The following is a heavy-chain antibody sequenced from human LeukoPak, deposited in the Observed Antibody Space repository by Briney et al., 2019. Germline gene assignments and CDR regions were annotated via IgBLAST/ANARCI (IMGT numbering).Heavy chain of an antibody. D-gene: IGHD3-22*01. J-gene: IGHJ5*02. Sequence: ASVKVSCKASGYTFTSYGISWVRQAPGQGLEWMGWISVYNGNTNYAERLQGRVTMTTDTSTSTAYMELRSLRSDDTAVYFCARAAADVSGGYYHHWGQGTLVTVSS. CDR2: ISVYNGNT. CDR1: GYTFTSYG. V-gene: IGHV1-18*01. CDR3: ARAAADVSGGYYHH.